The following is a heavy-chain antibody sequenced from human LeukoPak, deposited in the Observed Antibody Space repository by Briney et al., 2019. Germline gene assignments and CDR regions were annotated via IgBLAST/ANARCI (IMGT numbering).Heavy chain of an antibody. CDR3: ARDSWPEVVRFDY. D-gene: IGHD1-14*01. CDR1: GYSISSGYY. CDR2: IHHSGSA. Sequence: SQTLSLTCTVSGYSISSGYYWGWIRQPPGKGLEWIGSIHHSGSAYYNPSLKSRVTISVDTSKNQFSLRLSSVTAADTAVYYCARDSWPEVVRFDYWGQGTLVTVSS. V-gene: IGHV4-38-2*02. J-gene: IGHJ4*02.